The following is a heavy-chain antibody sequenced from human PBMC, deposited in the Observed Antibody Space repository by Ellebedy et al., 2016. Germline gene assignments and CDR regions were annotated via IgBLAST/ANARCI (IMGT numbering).Heavy chain of an antibody. D-gene: IGHD6-13*01. CDR3: ARDREVAAAGTGAYYYYGMDV. CDR1: GGSISSGDYY. J-gene: IGHJ6*02. CDR2: IYYSGNT. V-gene: IGHV4-30-4*01. Sequence: SETLSLTCTVSGGSISSGDYYWSWIRQPPGKGLEWIGYIYYSGNTYYNPSLKSRVTISVDTSKNQFSLKLSSVTAADTAVYYCARDREVAAAGTGAYYYYGMDVWGQGTTVTVSS.